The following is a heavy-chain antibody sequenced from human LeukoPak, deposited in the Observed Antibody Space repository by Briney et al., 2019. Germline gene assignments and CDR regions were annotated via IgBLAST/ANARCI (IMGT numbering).Heavy chain of an antibody. CDR2: MYYSGGT. V-gene: IGHV4-39*01. Sequence: SETLSLTCSVSGGSISSSSYYWGWIRQPPGKGLEWIGSMYYSGGTYYNPSLKSRVTISVDTSTNQFSLKLTSVTAADTAVYYCVRRRFDGSGYYYVDYWGQGTLVTVSS. D-gene: IGHD3-22*01. CDR3: VRRRFDGSGYYYVDY. CDR1: GGSISSSSYY. J-gene: IGHJ4*02.